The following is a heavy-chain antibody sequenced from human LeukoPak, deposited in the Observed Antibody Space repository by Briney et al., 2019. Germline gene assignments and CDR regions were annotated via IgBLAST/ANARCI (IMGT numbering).Heavy chain of an antibody. Sequence: GGSLRLSCAASGFTFSSYWMYWVRQAPGRGLVWVSRIDTDGSSTGYADSVKGRLTISRDNAKNTLYLQMNSLRADDTAVYYCAGVTGYLFYWGQGTLVTVSS. CDR2: IDTDGSST. V-gene: IGHV3-74*01. CDR1: GFTFSSYW. CDR3: AGVTGYLFY. J-gene: IGHJ4*02. D-gene: IGHD3-9*01.